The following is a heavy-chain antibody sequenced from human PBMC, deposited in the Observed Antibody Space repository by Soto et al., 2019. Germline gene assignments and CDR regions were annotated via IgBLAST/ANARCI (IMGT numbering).Heavy chain of an antibody. CDR1: GGSISGYY. Sequence: ETLSLTCTVSGGSISGYYWSWIRQPPGKGLEWVSAISGSGGSTYNADSVKGRFTISRDNSKNTLYLQMNSLRAEDTAVYYCAKDPRRAGYSSSWYKDYWGQGTLVTVSS. V-gene: IGHV3-23*01. D-gene: IGHD6-13*01. CDR2: ISGSGGST. J-gene: IGHJ4*02. CDR3: AKDPRRAGYSSSWYKDY.